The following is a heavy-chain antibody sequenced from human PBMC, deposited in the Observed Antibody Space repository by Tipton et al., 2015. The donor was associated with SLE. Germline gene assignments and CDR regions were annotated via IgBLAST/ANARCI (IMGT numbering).Heavy chain of an antibody. CDR3: AKVGATHDAFDI. V-gene: IGHV3-48*01. CDR2: ISSRSSTI. J-gene: IGHJ3*02. CDR1: GFNFNYYS. Sequence: GSLRLSCAVSGFNFNYYSMNWVRQAPGRGLEWISYISSRSSTIYYADSVKGRFTISRDNSKNTLYLQMNSLRAEDTAVYFCAKVGATHDAFDIWGQGTMVTVSS. D-gene: IGHD1-26*01.